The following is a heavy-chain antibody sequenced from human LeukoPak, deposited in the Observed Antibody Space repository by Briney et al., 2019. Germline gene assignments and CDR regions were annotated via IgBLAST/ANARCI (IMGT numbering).Heavy chain of an antibody. Sequence: PGGSLRLSCAASGFSFDDYGMSWVRQAPGKGLEWVSGLNWNGGSTGYADSVKGRFTISRDNAKNSLYLQMNSLRAEDTALYYCAKDDFTTMAFDYWGQGTLVTVSS. CDR1: GFSFDDYG. CDR2: LNWNGGST. J-gene: IGHJ4*02. D-gene: IGHD5-18*01. V-gene: IGHV3-20*04. CDR3: AKDDFTTMAFDY.